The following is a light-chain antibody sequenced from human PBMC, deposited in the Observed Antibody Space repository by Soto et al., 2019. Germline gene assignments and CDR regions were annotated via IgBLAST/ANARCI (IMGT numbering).Light chain of an antibody. Sequence: QSALTQPASVSGSPGQSITISCTGTSSDVGSYNLVSWYQQHPGKAPQLMIYEGSKRPSGVSNRSAGSKSGHTASLTISGLQPEDEADYYCCSYAGSSPPHDLGTVTKLTVL. CDR2: EGS. CDR3: CSYAGSSPPHD. CDR1: SSDVGSYNL. V-gene: IGLV2-23*01. J-gene: IGLJ1*01.